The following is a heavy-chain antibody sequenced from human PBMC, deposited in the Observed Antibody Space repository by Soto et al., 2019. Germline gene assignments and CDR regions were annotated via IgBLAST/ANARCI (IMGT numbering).Heavy chain of an antibody. V-gene: IGHV4-59*01. CDR3: GRVAVVTAPIFDY. D-gene: IGHD2-21*02. J-gene: IGHJ4*02. CDR2: ISYSGST. CDR1: DGSISTYY. Sequence: ASETLSLTCTVSDGSISTYYWSLLRHPPGKKLEWIGYISYSGSTNYNPSLKSRVTISVDTSKKQFSLNLSSVTAADTAVYYCGRVAVVTAPIFDYWGQGTLVTVSS.